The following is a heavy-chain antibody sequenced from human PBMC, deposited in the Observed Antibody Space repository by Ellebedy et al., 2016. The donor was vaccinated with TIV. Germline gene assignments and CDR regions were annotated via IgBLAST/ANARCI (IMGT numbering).Heavy chain of an antibody. Sequence: AASVKVSCKTSGYTFSSYGISWVRQAPGQGLEWMGWISGYNGNTNYTQKLQGRVTMTTDTSTTTAYMELRSLGSDDTAVYYCARRSRYNYGMDVWGLGTMVTVSS. V-gene: IGHV1-18*04. CDR1: GYTFSSYG. CDR3: ARRSRYNYGMDV. J-gene: IGHJ6*02. D-gene: IGHD6-13*01. CDR2: ISGYNGNT.